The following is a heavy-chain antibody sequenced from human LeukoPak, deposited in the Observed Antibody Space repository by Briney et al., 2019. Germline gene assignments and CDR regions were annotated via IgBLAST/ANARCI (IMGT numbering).Heavy chain of an antibody. Sequence: ASVKVSCKASGYTFTGYYMHWVRQAPGQGLEWMGWVNPNSGGTNYAQKFQGRVTMTRDTSISTAYMELSRLRSDDTAVYYCATTKAPLGSQYYFDYWGQGTLVTVSS. CDR3: ATTKAPLGSQYYFDY. CDR2: VNPNSGGT. V-gene: IGHV1-2*02. J-gene: IGHJ4*02. D-gene: IGHD3-10*01. CDR1: GYTFTGYY.